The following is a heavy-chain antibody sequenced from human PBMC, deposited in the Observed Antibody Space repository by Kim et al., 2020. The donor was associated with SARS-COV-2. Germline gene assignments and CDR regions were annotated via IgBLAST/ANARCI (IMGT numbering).Heavy chain of an antibody. CDR1: EFTFSRYS. V-gene: IGHV3-21*01. CDR3: ARDLSLGRPGGFDY. D-gene: IGHD3-10*01. J-gene: IGHJ4*02. Sequence: GGSLRLSCAASEFTFSRYSMNWVRQAPGKGLEWVSTIGRFSDYIYYAESVEGRFTISRDNAKNSVYLQMNSLRVDDTAMYYCARDLSLGRPGGFDYWGQGALVTVSS. CDR2: IGRFSDYI.